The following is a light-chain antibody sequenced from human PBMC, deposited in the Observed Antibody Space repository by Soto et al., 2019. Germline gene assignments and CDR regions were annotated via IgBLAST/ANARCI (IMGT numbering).Light chain of an antibody. CDR1: QSVSSF. J-gene: IGKJ2*01. Sequence: EIVLTQSPATLSLSPGERATLSCRASQSVSSFLAWYQQKPGQAPRLLIYDASNRATGIPARFSGSGSGTDSTITISSLEPDDFAVYYCQQRSNWPGTFGQGTKLPIK. CDR2: DAS. CDR3: QQRSNWPGT. V-gene: IGKV3-11*01.